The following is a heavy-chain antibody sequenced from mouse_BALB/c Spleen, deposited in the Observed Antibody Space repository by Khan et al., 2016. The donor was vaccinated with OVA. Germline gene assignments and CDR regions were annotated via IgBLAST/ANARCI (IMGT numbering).Heavy chain of an antibody. Sequence: QVQLQQSGTELARPGASVKLSCKASGYTFTSYWMQWVKQRPGQGLEWIGAVYPGDGNTRYTQKFKGKATLTADKSSSTASIQLSSLASEDSAVYYCAMGGITTGYFDYWGQGTTLTVSS. J-gene: IGHJ2*01. D-gene: IGHD1-1*01. CDR1: GYTFTSYW. CDR2: VYPGDGNT. V-gene: IGHV1-87*01. CDR3: AMGGITTGYFDY.